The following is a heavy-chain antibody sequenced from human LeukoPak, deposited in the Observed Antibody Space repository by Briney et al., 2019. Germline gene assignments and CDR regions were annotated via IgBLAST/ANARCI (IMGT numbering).Heavy chain of an antibody. J-gene: IGHJ4*02. Sequence: PSETLSLTCNVSGASVSSGSYYWSWIRQPPGKGLEWIGYIYYSGSTNYNPSLKSRVTISVDTSKNQFSLKLSSVTAADTAVYYCARGARGYSYGWGQGTLVTVSP. CDR2: IYYSGST. D-gene: IGHD5-18*01. V-gene: IGHV4-61*01. CDR1: GASVSSGSYY. CDR3: ARGARGYSYG.